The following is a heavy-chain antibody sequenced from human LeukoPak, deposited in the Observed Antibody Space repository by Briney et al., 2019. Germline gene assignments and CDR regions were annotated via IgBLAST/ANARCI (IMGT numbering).Heavy chain of an antibody. J-gene: IGHJ6*03. Sequence: SETLSLTCNASGGSISGYYWSWIRQPPGKGLEWIAYISNNGNTNYNPSLKSRVTLSEDTSKNHLSLKLRSVTAADTALYYCARGYYDASGYSFYHYYYYLDVWGKGTTVTVSS. D-gene: IGHD3-22*01. CDR3: ARGYYDASGYSFYHYYYYLDV. CDR2: ISNNGNT. V-gene: IGHV4-59*01. CDR1: GGSISGYY.